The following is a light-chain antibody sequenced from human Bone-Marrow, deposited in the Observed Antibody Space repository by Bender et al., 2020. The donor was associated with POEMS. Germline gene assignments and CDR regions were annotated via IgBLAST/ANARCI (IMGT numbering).Light chain of an antibody. V-gene: IGLV3-21*02. CDR1: NIGSKS. CDR3: QVWVRSSDHPV. Sequence: SYVLTQPPSVSVAPGQTATITCGGSNIGSKSVHWYQQKPGQAPVLVVYDDSDRPSGIPERFSGSNSGNTATLTISRVEAGDEADYYCQVWVRSSDHPVFGGGTQLTVL. J-gene: IGLJ7*01. CDR2: DDS.